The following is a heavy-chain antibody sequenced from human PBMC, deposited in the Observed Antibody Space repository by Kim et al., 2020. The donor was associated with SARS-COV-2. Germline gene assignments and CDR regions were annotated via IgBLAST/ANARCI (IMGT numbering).Heavy chain of an antibody. J-gene: IGHJ4*02. CDR3: ANIGGPFDY. D-gene: IGHD1-26*01. Sequence: SETLSLTCTVSGGSISSNSYYWGWIRQPPGKGLEWIASISYSGSTYYNPSLKSRVTISVDTSKNQFSLKLSSVTAADTAVYYCANIGGPFDYWGQGARVTVSS. CDR2: ISYSGST. V-gene: IGHV4-39*01. CDR1: GGSISSNSYY.